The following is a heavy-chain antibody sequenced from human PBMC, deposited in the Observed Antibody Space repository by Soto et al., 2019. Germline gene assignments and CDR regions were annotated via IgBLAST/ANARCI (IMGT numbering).Heavy chain of an antibody. V-gene: IGHV3-21*01. J-gene: IGHJ6*02. CDR2: ISSSSTYI. Sequence: GGSLRLSCAASGFTFTRYSMNWVRQAPGKGLEWVSSISSSSTYIYYADSVKGRFTISRDNAKNPLFLQMNSLRAEDTAVYYCASALGLPYYYYGMDVWGQGTTVTVSS. CDR3: ASALGLPYYYYGMDV. CDR1: GFTFTRYS. D-gene: IGHD5-12*01.